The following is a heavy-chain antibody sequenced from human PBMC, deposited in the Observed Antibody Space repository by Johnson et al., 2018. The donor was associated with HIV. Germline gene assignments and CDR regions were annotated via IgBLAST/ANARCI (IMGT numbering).Heavy chain of an antibody. J-gene: IGHJ3*02. D-gene: IGHD6-19*01. CDR3: ARGEGSGWHLAGAFDI. CDR2: INWNGGST. Sequence: VQLVESGGGVVRPGGSLRLSCAASGFTFDDYGLSWVRQAPGKGLKWVSGINWNGGSTGYADSVKGRFTISRDNAKNSLYLQMNSLRAEDTAVYYCARGEGSGWHLAGAFDIWGQGTMVTVSS. CDR1: GFTFDDYG. V-gene: IGHV3-20*04.